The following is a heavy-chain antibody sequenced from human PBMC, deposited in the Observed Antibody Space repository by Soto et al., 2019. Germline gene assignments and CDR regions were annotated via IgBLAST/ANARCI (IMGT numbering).Heavy chain of an antibody. CDR1: GGSISSYY. J-gene: IGHJ4*02. V-gene: IGHV4-59*08. Sequence: PSETLSLTCTVSGGSISSYYWSWIRQPPGKGLEWIGYIYYSGSTNYNPSLKSRVTISVDTSKNQFSLKLSSVTAADTAVYYCARVWYCSGGSCYNSFDYWGQGTLVTVS. D-gene: IGHD2-15*01. CDR2: IYYSGST. CDR3: ARVWYCSGGSCYNSFDY.